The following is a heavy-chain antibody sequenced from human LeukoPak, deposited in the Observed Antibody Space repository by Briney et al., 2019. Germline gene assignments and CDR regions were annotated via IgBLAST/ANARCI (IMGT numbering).Heavy chain of an antibody. D-gene: IGHD5-24*01. CDR2: INHSGST. Sequence: PSETLSLTCTVYGGSFSGYYWSWIRQPPGKGLEWIGEINHSGSTNYNPSLKSRVTISVDTSKNQFSLKLSSVTAADTAVYYCARFQRRKSRDGPKFDCWGQGTLVTVSS. CDR1: GGSFSGYY. CDR3: ARFQRRKSRDGPKFDC. J-gene: IGHJ4*02. V-gene: IGHV4-34*01.